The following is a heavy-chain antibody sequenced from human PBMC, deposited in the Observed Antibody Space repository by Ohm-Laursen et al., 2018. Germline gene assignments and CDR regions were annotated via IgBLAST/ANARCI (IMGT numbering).Heavy chain of an antibody. CDR2: IKSNTDGGTT. V-gene: IGHV3-15*01. J-gene: IGHJ6*02. D-gene: IGHD3-3*01. CDR1: GFTFSNAW. CDR3: TTEPYYDFWSGYGMDV. Sequence: SLRLSCAAPGFTFSNAWMSWVRQAPGKGLEWVGRIKSNTDGGTTDYAAPVKGRFTISRDDSKNTLYLQMNSLKTEDTAVYYCTTEPYYDFWSGYGMDVWGQGTAVTVS.